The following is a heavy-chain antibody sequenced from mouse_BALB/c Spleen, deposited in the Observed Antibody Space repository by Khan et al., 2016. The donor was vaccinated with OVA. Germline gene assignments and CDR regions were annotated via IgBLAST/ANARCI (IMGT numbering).Heavy chain of an antibody. Sequence: QIQLVQSGPELKKPGETVKISCKASGYTFTNYGMNWVKQAPGKGLKWMGWINTYTGEPTYAADFKGRFAFSLETSASTAYLQINNLKNEDTATYYCARVGYNGTIDYWGQGTTVTVSS. CDR3: ARVGYNGTIDY. CDR2: INTYTGEP. V-gene: IGHV9-3-1*01. D-gene: IGHD2-14*01. CDR1: GYTFTNYG. J-gene: IGHJ4*01.